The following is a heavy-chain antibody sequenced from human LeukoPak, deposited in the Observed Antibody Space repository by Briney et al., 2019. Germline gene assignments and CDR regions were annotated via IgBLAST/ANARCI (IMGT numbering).Heavy chain of an antibody. CDR2: INHSGST. Sequence: PSETLSLTCAVYGGSFSGYYWSWIRQPPGKGLEWIGEINHSGSTNYNPSLKSRVTISVDTSKNQFSLKLSSVTAADTAVYYCASLGMVQIGEGYFQHWGQGTLVTVSS. CDR1: GGSFSGYY. V-gene: IGHV4-34*01. D-gene: IGHD4/OR15-4a*01. CDR3: ASLGMVQIGEGYFQH. J-gene: IGHJ1*01.